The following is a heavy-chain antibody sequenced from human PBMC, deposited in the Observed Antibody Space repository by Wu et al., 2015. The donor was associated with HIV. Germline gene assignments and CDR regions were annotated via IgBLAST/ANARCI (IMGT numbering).Heavy chain of an antibody. CDR3: ARDWGGYGLTLPPPNQREKHSYAFDI. CDR1: GGTFSSYT. Sequence: QVQLVQSGAEVKKPGSSVKVSCQTSGGTFSSYTFTWVRQAPGQGLEWMGGILGMFGTTNYAQKFQGRVSITTDEITSTSYMELNSLTSEDTAVYYCARDWGGYGLTLPPPNQREKHSYAFDIWGQGTMVTVSS. CDR2: ILGMFGTT. J-gene: IGHJ3*02. D-gene: IGHD6-25*01. V-gene: IGHV1-69*05.